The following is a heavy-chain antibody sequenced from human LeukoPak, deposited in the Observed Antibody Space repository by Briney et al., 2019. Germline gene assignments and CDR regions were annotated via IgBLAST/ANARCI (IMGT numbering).Heavy chain of an antibody. CDR2: IYHSGGT. Sequence: PSETLSLTCTVYGGSISSDYWSWIRQPPGKGLDWIGYIYHSGGTNYNPPLKGRVTISVDTSKKQFPLKLSSVTAADTAVYYCARVGTVLDGGYWGQGILVTVSS. CDR1: GGSISSDY. J-gene: IGHJ4*02. CDR3: ARVGTVLDGGY. V-gene: IGHV4-59*01. D-gene: IGHD1-7*01.